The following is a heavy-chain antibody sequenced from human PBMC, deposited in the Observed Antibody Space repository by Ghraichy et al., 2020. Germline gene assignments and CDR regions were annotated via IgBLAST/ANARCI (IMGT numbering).Heavy chain of an antibody. CDR3: ARAGYGVPFDY. D-gene: IGHD4-17*01. V-gene: IGHV3-7*01. CDR1: GFTFSNYW. Sequence: GESLNISGTASGFTFSNYWMNWVRQAPGKGLEWVASMKQDGSEKYYVDSVKGRFTISRDNAKNSLYFQMNSLRAEDTAVYYCARAGYGVPFDYWGQGTLVTVSS. CDR2: MKQDGSEK. J-gene: IGHJ4*02.